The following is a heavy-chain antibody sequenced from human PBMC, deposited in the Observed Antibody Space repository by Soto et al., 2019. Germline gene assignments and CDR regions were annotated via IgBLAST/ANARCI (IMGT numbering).Heavy chain of an antibody. V-gene: IGHV4-34*01. CDR2: INHSGST. CDR3: ARARRTTVTPFDY. D-gene: IGHD4-17*01. Sequence: QVQLQQWGAGLLKPSETLSLTCAVYGGSFSGYYWSWIRQPPGKGLEWIGEINHSGSTNYNPSLKSRVTISVDTSKNQFSLKLSSVTAADTAVYYCARARRTTVTPFDYWAREPWSPSPQ. CDR1: GGSFSGYY. J-gene: IGHJ4*02.